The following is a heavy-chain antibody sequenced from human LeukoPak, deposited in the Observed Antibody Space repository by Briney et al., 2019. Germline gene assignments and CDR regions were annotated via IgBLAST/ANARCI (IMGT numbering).Heavy chain of an antibody. CDR2: IYHNGTP. V-gene: IGHV4-4*02. CDR3: ATAPILRGEGGEHYKYGMDV. Sequence: PGGSLRLSCAASGFTFSNVWMSWVRQSPGKGLEWIGEIYHNGTPNCNPSLKSRVTISADTFKNHFSLKMTSVTAADTAVYYCATAPILRGEGGEHYKYGMDVWGQGTTVIVSS. CDR1: GFTFSNVW. D-gene: IGHD2-2*02. J-gene: IGHJ6*02.